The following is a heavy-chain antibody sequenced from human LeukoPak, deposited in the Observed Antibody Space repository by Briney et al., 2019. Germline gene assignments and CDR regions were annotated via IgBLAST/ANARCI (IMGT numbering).Heavy chain of an antibody. D-gene: IGHD5-24*01. CDR1: GGSISSYY. V-gene: IGHV4-4*07. CDR3: ARDGGGDRYNYSIDY. Sequence: SETLSLTCTVSGGSISSYYWSGIRQPAGKGLEWIGRIYSSGSTNYNPSLKSRVTISVDTSKNQFSLKLSSVTAADTAVYYCARDGGGDRYNYSIDYWGQGTLVTVSS. CDR2: IYSSGST. J-gene: IGHJ4*02.